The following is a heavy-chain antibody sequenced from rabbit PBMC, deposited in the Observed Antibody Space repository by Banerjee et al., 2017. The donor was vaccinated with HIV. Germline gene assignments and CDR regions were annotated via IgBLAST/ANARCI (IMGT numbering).Heavy chain of an antibody. CDR1: GFDLSSYYY. D-gene: IGHD6-1*01. CDR2: IYAGSSGST. CDR3: ASDIYGYGAFNL. V-gene: IGHV1S40*01. J-gene: IGHJ4*01. Sequence: ESGGDLVKPGASLTLTCKASGFDLSSYYYMCWVRQAPGKGLEWIACIYAGSSGSTYYASWAKGRFTISKTSSTTVTLQMTSLTAADTATYFCASDIYGYGAFNLWGPGTLVTV.